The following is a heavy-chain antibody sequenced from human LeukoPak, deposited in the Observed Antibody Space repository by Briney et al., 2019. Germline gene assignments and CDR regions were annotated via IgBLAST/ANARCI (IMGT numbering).Heavy chain of an antibody. Sequence: PSESLSLTCTVSGDSISSSPYYWGWIRQPPGKGLEWIASISYSGSTYYNPSLKSRVSISADMSKNQFSLKLSSVTAADTAVYYCVRVSGGYWGQGTLVTVSS. D-gene: IGHD3-10*01. CDR1: GDSISSSPYY. CDR3: VRVSGGY. CDR2: ISYSGST. V-gene: IGHV4-39*01. J-gene: IGHJ4*02.